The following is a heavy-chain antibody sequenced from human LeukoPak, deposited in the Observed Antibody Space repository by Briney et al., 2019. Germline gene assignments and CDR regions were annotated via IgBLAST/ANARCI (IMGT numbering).Heavy chain of an antibody. Sequence: PSETLSLTCGVSGAFINSYYWGWLRQPAGKGLEWIGRTYISGSTNYNPSLKSRVSISVDTSNNQFSLNLSSVTAADTAVYYCARTQWLGTNYFDYWGQGTLVTVSS. CDR3: ARTQWLGTNYFDY. CDR2: TYISGST. CDR1: GAFINSYY. J-gene: IGHJ4*02. V-gene: IGHV4-4*07. D-gene: IGHD6-19*01.